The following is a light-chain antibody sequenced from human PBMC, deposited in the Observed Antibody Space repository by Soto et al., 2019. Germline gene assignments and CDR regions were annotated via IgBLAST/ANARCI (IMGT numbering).Light chain of an antibody. J-gene: IGKJ4*01. CDR1: QGISSY. Sequence: AIRMTQSPSSLSASTGDRVTITCRASQGISSYLAWYQQKPGKAPKLLIYAASTLQSGVPSRFSGSGSGTDFSLTISCLPSEDFATYYCQQYYSYPPLSFGGGTKVEIK. CDR3: QQYYSYPPLS. CDR2: AAS. V-gene: IGKV1-8*01.